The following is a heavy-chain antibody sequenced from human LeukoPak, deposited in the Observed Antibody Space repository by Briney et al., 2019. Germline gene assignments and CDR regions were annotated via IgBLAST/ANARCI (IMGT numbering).Heavy chain of an antibody. CDR1: GFTFSSFP. CDR2: IGGSGVST. V-gene: IGHV3-23*01. Sequence: GALRLSCAASGFTFSSFPMSWVRQAPGKGLEWVSGIGGSGVSTYYADSVKGRFTISRDNSKNTLSLQLNSLRVEDTAVYYCAKSIERVTYYDILIPLDFWGQGTLVAVSS. CDR3: AKSIERVTYYDILIPLDF. J-gene: IGHJ4*02. D-gene: IGHD3-9*01.